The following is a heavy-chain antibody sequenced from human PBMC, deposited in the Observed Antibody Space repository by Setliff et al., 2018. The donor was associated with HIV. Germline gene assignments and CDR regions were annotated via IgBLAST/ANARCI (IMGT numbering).Heavy chain of an antibody. CDR1: GGSISSSSHY. V-gene: IGHV4-39*01. D-gene: IGHD6-19*01. CDR3: ASYYRVSGWYQEASWFFDL. J-gene: IGHJ2*01. CDR2: IYYSGST. Sequence: SETLSLTCTVSGGSISSSSHYWGWIRQPPGKGLEWVGSIYYSGSTYYNPSLKSRVTISLDTSKNQLSLKLSSVAAADTAVYYCASYYRVSGWYQEASWFFDLWGRGTLVTVSA.